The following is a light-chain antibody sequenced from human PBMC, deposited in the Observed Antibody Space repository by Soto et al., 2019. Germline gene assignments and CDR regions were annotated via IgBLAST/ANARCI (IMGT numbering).Light chain of an antibody. V-gene: IGKV3-11*01. CDR2: DAS. J-gene: IGKJ4*01. Sequence: EIVLTQSPATLSLSPGERATLSCRASPSVSSSLAWYQQKPGQAPRLLIYDASNRTSGIPARFSGSWSGTAVTLTSSTLEPEDFALYYWQQRSNSEFSFGGGTKVEIK. CDR3: QQRSNSEFS. CDR1: PSVSSS.